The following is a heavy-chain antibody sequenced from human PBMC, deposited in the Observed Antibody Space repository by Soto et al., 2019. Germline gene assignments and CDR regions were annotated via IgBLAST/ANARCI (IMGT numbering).Heavy chain of an antibody. J-gene: IGHJ6*02. CDR2: ISAYNGNT. Sequence: QVQLVQSGAEVKKPGASVKVSCKASGYTFTSYGISWVRQAPGQGLEWMGWISAYNGNTNYAQKLQGRVTMTTDTSTSTAYMELRSLRSDDTAVYYCARDNYEPDYYDSSGYLSPYYYYGMDVWGQGTTVTVSS. CDR1: GYTFTSYG. V-gene: IGHV1-18*01. CDR3: ARDNYEPDYYDSSGYLSPYYYYGMDV. D-gene: IGHD3-22*01.